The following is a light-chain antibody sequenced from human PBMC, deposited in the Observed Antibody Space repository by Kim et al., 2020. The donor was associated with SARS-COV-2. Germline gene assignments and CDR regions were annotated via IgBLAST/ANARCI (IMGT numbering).Light chain of an antibody. CDR3: QQYDDPPLT. J-gene: IGKJ4*01. Sequence: DIQMTQSPSSLSASVGDRVTITCQASQDIRNFLSWYQQKPGKVPKVLINDASNLETGVPSRFSGSGSGTDFTLTISSLQPEDIATYYCQQYDDPPLTFGGVTKVDIK. V-gene: IGKV1-33*01. CDR1: QDIRNF. CDR2: DAS.